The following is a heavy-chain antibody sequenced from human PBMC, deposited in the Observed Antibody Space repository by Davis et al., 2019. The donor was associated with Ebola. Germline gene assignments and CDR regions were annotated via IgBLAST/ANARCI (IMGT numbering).Heavy chain of an antibody. D-gene: IGHD3-22*01. CDR1: GFTFSDYG. J-gene: IGHJ6*02. V-gene: IGHV3-30*03. CDR2: ISYDGSNK. Sequence: GGSLRLSCAASGFTFSDYGMHWVRQAPGKGLEWVAVISYDGSNKYFADSVQGRLTISRDNSKNTLYLQMNSLRAEDTAVYYCARELPTYYYDSSGYYGTRGYGMDVWGQGTTVTVSS. CDR3: ARELPTYYYDSSGYYGTRGYGMDV.